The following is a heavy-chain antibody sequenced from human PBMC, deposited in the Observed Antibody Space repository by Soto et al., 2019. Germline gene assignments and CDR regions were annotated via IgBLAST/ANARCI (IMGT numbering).Heavy chain of an antibody. D-gene: IGHD5-18*01. CDR2: IYYSGTT. J-gene: IGHJ4*02. CDR3: ARLSEQGLQLWFPHLDY. Sequence: PSETLSLTCTVSGGSINSYYWSWIRQPPGKGLEWIGYIYYSGTTNYNPSLKSRVTISVDTSKNQFSLKLSSVTAADTAVYYCARLSEQGLQLWFPHLDYWGQGTLVTVSS. V-gene: IGHV4-59*08. CDR1: GGSINSYY.